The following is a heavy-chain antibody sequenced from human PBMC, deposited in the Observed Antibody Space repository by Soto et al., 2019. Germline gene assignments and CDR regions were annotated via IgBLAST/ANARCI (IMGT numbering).Heavy chain of an antibody. Sequence: SETLSLTCAFSCGPIISSDWWSWVRQPPGKGLEWIGEIYHTGSLNYNPSFKSRVTLSVDKSKNQFSLKMTSLTAADTAVYYCARSSPTLDRTTWYWFDPWGQGIPVTVSS. D-gene: IGHD6-13*01. CDR2: IYHTGSL. CDR1: CGPIISSDW. V-gene: IGHV4-4*02. J-gene: IGHJ5*02. CDR3: ARSSPTLDRTTWYWFDP.